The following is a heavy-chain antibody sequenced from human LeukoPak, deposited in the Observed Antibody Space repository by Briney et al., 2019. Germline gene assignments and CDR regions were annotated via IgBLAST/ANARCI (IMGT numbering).Heavy chain of an antibody. CDR1: GGTFSSYA. J-gene: IGHJ3*02. CDR3: ASTLTRAYCGGDCYGAFDI. Sequence: ASVKVSCKASGGTFSSYAISWVRQAPGQGLEWMGGIIPIFGTANYAQKFQGRVTITADKSTSTAYMELSSLRSEDTAVYYCASTLTRAYCGGDCYGAFDIWGQGTMVTVSS. CDR2: IIPIFGTA. D-gene: IGHD2-21*02. V-gene: IGHV1-69*06.